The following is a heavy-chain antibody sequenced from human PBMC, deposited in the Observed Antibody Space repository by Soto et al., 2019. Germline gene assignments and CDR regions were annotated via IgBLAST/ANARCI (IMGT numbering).Heavy chain of an antibody. V-gene: IGHV4-31*03. CDR2: NYYSGIT. Sequence: PSETLSLTCTVSGGSISSGGYYWTWIRPHPGKGLEWIGYNYYSGITYYNPSLKSRVTISLDTSKNQFSLKLSSVTAADTAVYYCARGSSIAGLYYGMDVWGQGTTVTVSS. D-gene: IGHD6-6*01. CDR1: GGSISSGGYY. CDR3: ARGSSIAGLYYGMDV. J-gene: IGHJ6*02.